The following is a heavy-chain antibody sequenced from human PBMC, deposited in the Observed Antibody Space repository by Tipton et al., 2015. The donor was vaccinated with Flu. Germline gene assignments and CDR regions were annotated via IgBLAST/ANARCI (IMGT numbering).Heavy chain of an antibody. CDR2: ISGGSINT. J-gene: IGHJ5*02. D-gene: IGHD3-3*01. CDR3: AKGWSSNYYDWLDP. CDR1: GFSFSSYA. Sequence: GSLRLSCAASGFSFSSYAMSWVRQATGKGLEWVSGISGGSINTYYADSVKGRSTISRDNSKNTLYLHMNSLRAEDTAVYYCAKGWSSNYYDWLDPWGQGTLVTVSS. V-gene: IGHV3-23*01.